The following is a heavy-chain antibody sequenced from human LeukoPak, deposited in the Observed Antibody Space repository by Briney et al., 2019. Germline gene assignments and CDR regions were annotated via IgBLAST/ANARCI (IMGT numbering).Heavy chain of an antibody. J-gene: IGHJ4*02. CDR1: GYTFTGYY. Sequence: GASVKVSCKTSGYTFTGYYLHWVRQAPGPGLEWMGWINPNSGATNYAQKFQGRVTMTRDTSITTAYMELSRLRSDDTAVYYCARAHMTTVTLGDYWGQGTLVTVSS. CDR3: ARAHMTTVTLGDY. D-gene: IGHD4-11*01. CDR2: INPNSGAT. V-gene: IGHV1-2*02.